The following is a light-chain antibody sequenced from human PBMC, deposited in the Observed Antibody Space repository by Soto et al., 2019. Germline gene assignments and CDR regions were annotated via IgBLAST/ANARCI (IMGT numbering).Light chain of an antibody. CDR3: QVWDSNGDHPI. J-gene: IGLJ2*01. V-gene: IGLV3-21*02. CDR1: NIGIKN. Sequence: SYELTQPPSVSVAPGQTAKITCGGNNIGIKNVHWYQQKPGQAPVLVVYDDSGRPSGIPERFSGSNSDNTATLTISRVEAGDEADYYCQVWDSNGDHPIFGGGTKLTV. CDR2: DDS.